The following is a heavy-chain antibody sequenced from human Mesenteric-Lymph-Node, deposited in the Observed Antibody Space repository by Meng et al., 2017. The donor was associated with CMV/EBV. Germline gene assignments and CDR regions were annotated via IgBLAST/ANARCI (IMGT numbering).Heavy chain of an antibody. CDR1: GFTFRTYS. D-gene: IGHD3-3*01. J-gene: IGHJ4*02. Sequence: GESLKISCAASGFTFRTYSWSWVRRAPGKGLEWVSSIGSSINYIYYADSVRGRFTISRDNAENSLYLQMNSLRAEDTAVYYCAKDLFGSRNDFWKRNYFDYWGQGTVVTVSS. CDR3: AKDLFGSRNDFWKRNYFDY. CDR2: IGSSINYI. V-gene: IGHV3-21*04.